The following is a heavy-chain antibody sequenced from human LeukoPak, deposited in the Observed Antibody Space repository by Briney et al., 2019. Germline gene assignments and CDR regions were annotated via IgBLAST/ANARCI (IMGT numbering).Heavy chain of an antibody. Sequence: PGGSLRLSCAASGFTFSSYFMHWVRQAPGKGLEWVSSISSSSSYIYYADSVKGRFTISRDNAKNSLYLQVNSLRVEDTAVYYCARVWVRGVKAGMDVWGQGTTVTVSS. D-gene: IGHD3-10*01. CDR2: ISSSSSYI. J-gene: IGHJ6*02. V-gene: IGHV3-21*01. CDR3: ARVWVRGVKAGMDV. CDR1: GFTFSSYF.